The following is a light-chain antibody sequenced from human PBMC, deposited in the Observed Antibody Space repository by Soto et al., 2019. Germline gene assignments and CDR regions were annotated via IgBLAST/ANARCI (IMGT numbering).Light chain of an antibody. CDR1: QSVSSN. Sequence: EIVMTQSPATLSVSPGERATLSCRASQSVSSNLAWYQQKPGHAPRLLIYGASTSATGIPARFSGSGSGTEFTLTISSLQSEDFAVYYCQQYNNWPPWTFGQGTKV. CDR2: GAS. CDR3: QQYNNWPPWT. V-gene: IGKV3-15*01. J-gene: IGKJ1*01.